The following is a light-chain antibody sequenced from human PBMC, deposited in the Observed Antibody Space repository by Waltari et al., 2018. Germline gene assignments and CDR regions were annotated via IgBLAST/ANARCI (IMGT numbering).Light chain of an antibody. Sequence: EVVLTQSPATLSLSPGERATLPCRASHSVSNLLAWYQQKPGQAPRLLIYDASNTATGIPARFSGSGSGTDFTLTISSLEPEDFAVYYCQQYGTSPTWTFGQGTKVEIK. CDR3: QQYGTSPTWT. V-gene: IGKV3-11*01. CDR1: HSVSNL. J-gene: IGKJ1*01. CDR2: DAS.